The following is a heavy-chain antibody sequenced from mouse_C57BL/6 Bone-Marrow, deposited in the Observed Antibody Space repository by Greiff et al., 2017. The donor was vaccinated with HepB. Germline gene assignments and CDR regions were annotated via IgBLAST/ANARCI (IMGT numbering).Heavy chain of an antibody. Sequence: QVQLQQPGAELVMPGASVKLSCKASGYTFTSYWMHWVKQRPGQGLEWIGEIEPSDSYTNYNQKFKGKSTLTVDKSSSTAYMQLSSLTSEASSVYCCARSDYWGQGTTLTVSS. CDR1: GYTFTSYW. J-gene: IGHJ2*01. V-gene: IGHV1-69*01. CDR2: IEPSDSYT. CDR3: ARSDY.